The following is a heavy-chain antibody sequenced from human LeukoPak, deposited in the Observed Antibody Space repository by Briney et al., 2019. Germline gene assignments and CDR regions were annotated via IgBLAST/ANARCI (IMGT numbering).Heavy chain of an antibody. Sequence: GGSLRLSCAASGFTFSSYSMNWVRQAPGKGLEWVSYISSSSSTIYYADSVKGRFTISRDNAKNSLYLQMNSLRAEDTAVYYCASQPPRGITYYYYYYMDVWGKGTTVTVSS. CDR2: ISSSSSTI. V-gene: IGHV3-48*01. J-gene: IGHJ6*03. D-gene: IGHD3-16*01. CDR1: GFTFSSYS. CDR3: ASQPPRGITYYYYYYMDV.